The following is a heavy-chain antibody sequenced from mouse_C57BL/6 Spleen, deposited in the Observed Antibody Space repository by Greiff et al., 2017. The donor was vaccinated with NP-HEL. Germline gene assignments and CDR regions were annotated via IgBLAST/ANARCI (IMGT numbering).Heavy chain of an antibody. V-gene: IGHV1-82*01. D-gene: IGHD2-10*02. CDR1: GYAFSSSW. CDR2: IYPGDGDT. J-gene: IGHJ1*03. CDR3: AKTYEYGDFDV. Sequence: QVQLQQSGPELVKPGASVKISCKASGYAFSSSWMNWVKQRPGQGLEWIGRIYPGDGDTHYNGKFKGKATLPADKSSSTAYMQLSSLTSEDSAVYFCAKTYEYGDFDVWGTGTTVTVSS.